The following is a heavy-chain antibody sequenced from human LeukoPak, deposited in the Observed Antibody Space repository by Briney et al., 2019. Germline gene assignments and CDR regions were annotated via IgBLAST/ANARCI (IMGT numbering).Heavy chain of an antibody. J-gene: IGHJ1*01. CDR3: ARAYKDRSLAGKKEFFQH. CDR2: ISWNSGTI. D-gene: IGHD6-19*01. CDR1: GFTFDNYA. V-gene: IGHV3-9*01. Sequence: GGSLRLSCAASGFTFDNYAMNWVRQVPGKGLEWISLISWNSGTIGYADSVKGRFTISRDNANNFLYLQMNSLRAEDTALYYCARAYKDRSLAGKKEFFQHWGQGTLVTVSS.